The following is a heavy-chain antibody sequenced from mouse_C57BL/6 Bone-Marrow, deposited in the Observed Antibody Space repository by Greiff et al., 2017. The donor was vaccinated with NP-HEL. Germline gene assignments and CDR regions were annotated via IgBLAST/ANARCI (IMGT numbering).Heavy chain of an antibody. D-gene: IGHD1-1*01. V-gene: IGHV5-4*01. CDR1: GFTFSSYA. J-gene: IGHJ4*01. Sequence: EVQGVESGGGLVKPGGSLKLSCAASGFTFSSYAMSWVRQTPEKRLEWVATISDGGSHTYYPDNVKGRFTISRDNAKNNLYLQMSHLKSEDTAMYYCARAGYYGSSYAMDYWGQGTSVTVSS. CDR2: ISDGGSHT. CDR3: ARAGYYGSSYAMDY.